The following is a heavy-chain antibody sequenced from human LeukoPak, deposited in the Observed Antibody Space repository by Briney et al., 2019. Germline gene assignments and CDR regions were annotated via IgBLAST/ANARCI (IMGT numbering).Heavy chain of an antibody. CDR1: GFTFDDYA. CDR3: AKGVAGGGMDV. CDR2: ISWNSGSI. D-gene: IGHD3-3*01. V-gene: IGHV3-9*01. Sequence: QTGGSLRLSCAASGFTFDDYAMHWVRQAPGKGLEWVSGISWNSGSIDYADSVKGRFTISRDNAKNSLYLQMNSLRAEDTALYYCAKGVAGGGMDVWGQGTTVTVSS. J-gene: IGHJ6*02.